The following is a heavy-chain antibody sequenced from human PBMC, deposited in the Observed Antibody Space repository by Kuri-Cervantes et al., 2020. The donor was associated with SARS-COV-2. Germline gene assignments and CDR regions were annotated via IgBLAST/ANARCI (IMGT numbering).Heavy chain of an antibody. J-gene: IGHJ4*02. CDR3: AKCMVRGVIISPYFDY. D-gene: IGHD3-10*01. CDR1: GSTFSSYA. CDR2: IYSGGSST. Sequence: GGSLRLSCAASGSTFSSYAMSWVRQAPGKGLEWVSVIYSGGSSTYYADSVKGRFTISRDNSKNTLYLQMNSLRAEDTAVYYCAKCMVRGVIISPYFDYWGQGTLVTVSS. V-gene: IGHV3-23*03.